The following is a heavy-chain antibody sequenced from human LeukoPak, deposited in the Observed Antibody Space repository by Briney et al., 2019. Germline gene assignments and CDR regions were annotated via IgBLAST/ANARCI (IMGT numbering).Heavy chain of an antibody. CDR2: IWYDGSNK. V-gene: IGHV3-33*01. J-gene: IGHJ4*02. CDR3: ARDLYSSPAYYFDY. CDR1: GFTFSSYG. Sequence: GGSLRLSCAALGFTFSSYGMHWVCQDPGKGLEWVAVIWYDGSNKYYADSVKGRFTISRDNSKNTLYLQMNSLRADDTAVYYCARDLYSSPAYYFDYWGQGTLVTVSS. D-gene: IGHD6-13*01.